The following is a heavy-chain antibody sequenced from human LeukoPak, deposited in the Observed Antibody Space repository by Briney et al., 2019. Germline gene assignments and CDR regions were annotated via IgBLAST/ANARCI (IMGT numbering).Heavy chain of an antibody. CDR3: AKTPKIRFLEWLFGGDYSDY. V-gene: IGHV3-23*01. CDR2: ISGSGGST. J-gene: IGHJ4*02. Sequence: PGGSLRLSCAASGFTFSSYAMSWVRQAPGKGLEWVSAISGSGGSTYYADSVKGRFTISRDNSKNTLYLQMNSLSAEDTAVYYCAKTPKIRFLEWLFGGDYSDYWGQGTLVTVSS. D-gene: IGHD3-3*01. CDR1: GFTFSSYA.